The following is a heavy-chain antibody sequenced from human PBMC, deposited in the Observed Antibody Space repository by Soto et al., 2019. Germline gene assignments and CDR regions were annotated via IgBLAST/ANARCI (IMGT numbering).Heavy chain of an antibody. CDR3: ARNCSSTSCYIAGGWGRYYGYAMDV. CDR1: GYTFTSYG. J-gene: IGHJ6*02. CDR2: ISAYNGNT. V-gene: IGHV1-18*01. D-gene: IGHD2-2*02. Sequence: AAVKVSCKASGYTFTSYGISWVRQAPGQGXEWMGWISAYNGNTNYAQKLQGRVTMTTDTSTSTAYMELRSLRSDHTAVYYCARNCSSTSCYIAGGWGRYYGYAMDVWGQGTTVTAP.